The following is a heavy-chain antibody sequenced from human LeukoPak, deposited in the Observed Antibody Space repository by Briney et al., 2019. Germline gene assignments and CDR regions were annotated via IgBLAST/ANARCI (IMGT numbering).Heavy chain of an antibody. CDR3: ARQYYDILTGYDRGDAFDI. Sequence: SETLSLTCTVSGGSISSYYGSWIRQPAGKGLEWIGRIYTSGSTNYNPSLKSRVTMSVDTSENQFSLELSSVTAADTAVYYCARQYYDILTGYDRGDAFDIWGQGTMVTVSS. V-gene: IGHV4-4*07. J-gene: IGHJ3*02. D-gene: IGHD3-9*01. CDR2: IYTSGST. CDR1: GGSISSYY.